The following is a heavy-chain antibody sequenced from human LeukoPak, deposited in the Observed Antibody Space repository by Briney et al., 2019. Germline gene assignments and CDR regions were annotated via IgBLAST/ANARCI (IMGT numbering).Heavy chain of an antibody. CDR2: ISSSSSYI. CDR1: GFTFSSYS. CDR3: AREYLKYYDFWSGYTY. Sequence: GGSLRLSCAASGFTFSSYSMNWVRQAPGKGLEWVSSISSSSSYIYYADSVKGRFTISRDNAKNSLYLQMNSLRAGDTALYYCAREYLKYYDFWSGYTYWGEGTLVTVSS. V-gene: IGHV3-21*04. J-gene: IGHJ4*02. D-gene: IGHD3-3*01.